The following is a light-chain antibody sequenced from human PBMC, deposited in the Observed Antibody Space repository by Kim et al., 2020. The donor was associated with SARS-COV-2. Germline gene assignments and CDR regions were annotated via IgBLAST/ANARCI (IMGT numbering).Light chain of an antibody. CDR3: CSYADNYSLV. V-gene: IGLV2-11*01. J-gene: IGLJ2*01. CDR2: DVT. Sequence: GQPVTISSTRSNSDIGRYNFVSWHQHHQGKAPKLIIYDVTKRPSGVPDRFSGSKSGNTASLTISGLQAEDEADYYCCSYADNYSLVFCGGTKLTVL. CDR1: NSDIGRYNF.